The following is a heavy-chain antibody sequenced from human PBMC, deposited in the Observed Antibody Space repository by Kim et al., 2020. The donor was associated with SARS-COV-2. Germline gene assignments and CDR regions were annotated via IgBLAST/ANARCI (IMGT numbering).Heavy chain of an antibody. CDR3: ALHFTSYDDMLTVFYNWLDP. CDR1: GGSISNIDFY. V-gene: IGHV4-39*01. Sequence: SETLSLTCNVSGGSISNIDFYWAWIRQAPGKGLEWLAIIYHSGSTYYNPSLKSRIAISVESSKNQFSLRLSSVTAADTAVYYCALHFTSYDDMLTVFYNWLDPWGQGTLVTVSS. CDR2: IYHSGST. J-gene: IGHJ5*02. D-gene: IGHD3-9*01.